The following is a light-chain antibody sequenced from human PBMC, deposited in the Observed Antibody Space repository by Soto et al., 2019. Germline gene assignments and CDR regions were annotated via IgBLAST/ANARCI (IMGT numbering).Light chain of an antibody. CDR2: NVN. V-gene: IGLV2-8*01. CDR3: SSYAASNNFYFV. Sequence: QSVVSQPPSVSGSRGQSVTVSCAGTSSDVGSYDYGPWYQQHPGTVPKAMIYNVNNRPSGVPDRFSGSKSGNTASLTVSGLQAEDEADYYCSSYAASNNFYFVFGGGTKVTVL. J-gene: IGLJ3*02. CDR1: SSDVGSYDY.